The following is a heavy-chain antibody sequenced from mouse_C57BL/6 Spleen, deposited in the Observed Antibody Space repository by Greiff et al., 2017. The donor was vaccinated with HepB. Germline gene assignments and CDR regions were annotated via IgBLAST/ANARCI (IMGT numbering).Heavy chain of an antibody. V-gene: IGHV5-12*01. CDR3: ARQRYFDV. Sequence: DVHLVESGGGLVQPGGSLKLSCAASGFTFSDYYMYWVRQTPEKRLEWVAYISNGGGSTYYPDTVKGRFTISRDNAKNTLYLQMSRLKSEDTAMYYCARQRYFDVWGTGTTVTVSS. CDR2: ISNGGGST. J-gene: IGHJ1*03. CDR1: GFTFSDYY.